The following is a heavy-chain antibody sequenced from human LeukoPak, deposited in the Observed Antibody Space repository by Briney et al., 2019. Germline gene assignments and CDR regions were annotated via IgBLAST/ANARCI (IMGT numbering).Heavy chain of an antibody. V-gene: IGHV4-4*07. Sequence: PSETLSLTCAVSGASISSYYWNWIRQPAGKGLEWIGRIYTGGSTNYNPSLKSRVTMSVDTSKNQFSLKLSSVTAADTAVYYCACYDSSGYWYFDYWGQGTLVTVSS. CDR2: IYTGGST. CDR3: ACYDSSGYWYFDY. D-gene: IGHD3-22*01. J-gene: IGHJ4*02. CDR1: GASISSYY.